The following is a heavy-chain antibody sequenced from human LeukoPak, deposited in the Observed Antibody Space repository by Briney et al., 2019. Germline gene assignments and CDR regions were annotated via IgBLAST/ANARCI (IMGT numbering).Heavy chain of an antibody. V-gene: IGHV4-61*02. CDR2: IYTSGST. D-gene: IGHD3-10*01. Sequence: PSQTLSLTCTVSGGSISSGSYYWSWIRQPAGKGLEWIGRIYTSGSTNYNPSLKSRVTISVDTSKNQFSLKLSSVTAADTAVYYCAREGLNMVRGVIPKEAWGWFDPWGQGTLVTVSS. J-gene: IGHJ5*02. CDR3: AREGLNMVRGVIPKEAWGWFDP. CDR1: GGSISSGSYY.